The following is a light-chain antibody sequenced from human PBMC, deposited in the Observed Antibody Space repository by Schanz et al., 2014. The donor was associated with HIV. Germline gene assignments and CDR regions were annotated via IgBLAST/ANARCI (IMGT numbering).Light chain of an antibody. V-gene: IGKV1-5*03. J-gene: IGKJ4*01. Sequence: DVQMTQSPTTLSASVGDRVTITCRASQNIGKWLTWYQQKPGKAPNLLIYQASSLNIGVPSRFSGSGSGTEFTLTISSLQPEDFATYYCQQTNSFPRTFGGGTKVDFK. CDR1: QNIGKW. CDR3: QQTNSFPRT. CDR2: QAS.